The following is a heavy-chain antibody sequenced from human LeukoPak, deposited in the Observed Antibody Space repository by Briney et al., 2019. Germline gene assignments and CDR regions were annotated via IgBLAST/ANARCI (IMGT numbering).Heavy chain of an antibody. D-gene: IGHD3-10*01. CDR3: ARQTFGALYFDS. J-gene: IGHJ4*02. V-gene: IGHV4-61*02. CDR2: IYNSGST. CDR1: GGSISRGSYY. Sequence: SETLSLTCIVSGGSISRGSYYWSWIRQPAGKGLEWMGRIYNSGSTNYNPSLKSRVTISTDMSKNQISLKLSSVTAADTAVYYCARQTFGALYFDSWGQGTLVIVSS.